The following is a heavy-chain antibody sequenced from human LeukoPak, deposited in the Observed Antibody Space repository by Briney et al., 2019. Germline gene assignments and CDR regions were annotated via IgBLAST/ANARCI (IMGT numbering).Heavy chain of an antibody. Sequence: GGSLRLSCAASGFSTRTYSTGWVRQAPGKGLEWVSYIGSTSIYADSAKGRFTISRGNAKNTLYLQMNSLRAEDTAVYYCARDGPPAGAGDFDYWGQGTPVTVSS. J-gene: IGHJ4*02. CDR1: GFSTRTYS. D-gene: IGHD2-2*01. CDR3: ARDGPPAGAGDFDY. V-gene: IGHV3-48*01. CDR2: IGSTSI.